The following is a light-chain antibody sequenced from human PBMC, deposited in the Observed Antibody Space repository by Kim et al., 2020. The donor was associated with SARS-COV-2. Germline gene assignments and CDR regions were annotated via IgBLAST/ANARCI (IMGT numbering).Light chain of an antibody. CDR2: EAS. J-gene: IGKJ5*01. V-gene: IGKV1-33*01. CDR3: QQDDDLPIT. CDR1: QGNKES. Sequence: ASVRERGNNTRPAKQGNKESFKWVQHKPRERPKLLISEASNLETGVPSRFSASGTGTHFTFLISSLQPEDFATYYCQQDDDLPITFGQGTRLEIK.